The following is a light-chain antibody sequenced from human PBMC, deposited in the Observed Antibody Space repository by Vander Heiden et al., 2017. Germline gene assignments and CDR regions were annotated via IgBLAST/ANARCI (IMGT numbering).Light chain of an antibody. CDR1: QSVSSSH. CDR2: AAS. J-gene: IGKJ2*01. V-gene: IGKV3-20*01. Sequence: ENVLTQSPGALPLSPGERATLSCRASQSVSSSHLAWYQQKPGQAPRLLIHAASSRATGISDRFSGGGSGTEYTLTISRLEPEDFAVYYCQQYGTSPYTFGQGTKLEIK. CDR3: QQYGTSPYT.